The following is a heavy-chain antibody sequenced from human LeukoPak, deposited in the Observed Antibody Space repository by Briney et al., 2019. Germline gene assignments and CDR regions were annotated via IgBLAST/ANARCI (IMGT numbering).Heavy chain of an antibody. CDR1: GFIFDDHG. D-gene: IGHD2-15*01. CDR3: VRETDCTGGTCYLSRWLDP. J-gene: IGHJ5*02. CDR2: INSDGSGT. Sequence: PGGSLRLSCAASGFIFDDHGMHWVRQAPGKGLVWISRINSDGSGTSYADSVKGRFTISRDNAKNTVFLQMNSLRDDDTAVYYCVRETDCTGGTCYLSRWLDPWGQGILVTVSS. V-gene: IGHV3-74*01.